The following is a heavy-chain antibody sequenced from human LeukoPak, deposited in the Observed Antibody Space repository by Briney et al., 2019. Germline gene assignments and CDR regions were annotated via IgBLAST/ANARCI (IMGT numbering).Heavy chain of an antibody. CDR3: ARGDLFPNWFDP. J-gene: IGHJ5*02. Sequence: SETLSLTCTVSGVSLTGYYRTWIRQPPRKGLEWIAYIHSSGNTKYNPSLKSRVTISVDTSKNQFSLKLSSVTAADTAVYYCARGDLFPNWFDPWGQGTLVTVSS. CDR1: GVSLTGYY. CDR2: IHSSGNT. D-gene: IGHD2-21*01. V-gene: IGHV4-59*08.